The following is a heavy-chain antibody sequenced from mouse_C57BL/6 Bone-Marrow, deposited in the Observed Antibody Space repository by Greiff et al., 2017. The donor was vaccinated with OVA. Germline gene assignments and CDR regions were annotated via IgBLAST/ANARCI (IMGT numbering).Heavy chain of an antibody. Sequence: VQLQQSGPELVKPGASVKISCKASGYTFTDYYMNWVKQSHGKSLEWIGDINPNNGGTSYNQKFKGKATLTVDKSSSTAYMELRSLTSEDSAVYYCGRDYHGSSWYFDVWGTGTTVTAST. CDR3: GRDYHGSSWYFDV. CDR2: INPNNGGT. D-gene: IGHD1-1*01. J-gene: IGHJ1*03. CDR1: GYTFTDYY. V-gene: IGHV1-26*01.